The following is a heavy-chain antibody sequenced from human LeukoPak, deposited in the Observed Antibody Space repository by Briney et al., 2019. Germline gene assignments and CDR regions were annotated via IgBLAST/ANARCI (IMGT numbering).Heavy chain of an antibody. D-gene: IGHD6-19*01. Sequence: GGSLRLSCAASGFTFSSYDMHWVRHATGKGLEWVSAISTAGDTYYPGSVKGRFTISRENAKNSLYLQMNSLRAGDTAVYYCARALDYSSGWYPWFDPWGQGTLVTVSS. CDR1: GFTFSSYD. J-gene: IGHJ5*02. V-gene: IGHV3-13*01. CDR2: ISTAGDT. CDR3: ARALDYSSGWYPWFDP.